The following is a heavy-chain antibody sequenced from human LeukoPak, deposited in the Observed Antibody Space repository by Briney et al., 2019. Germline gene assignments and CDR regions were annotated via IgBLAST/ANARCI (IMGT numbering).Heavy chain of an antibody. CDR3: AGGSYKRALYAFDI. V-gene: IGHV3-23*01. CDR1: GFTFSSYA. J-gene: IGHJ3*02. Sequence: GGSLRLSCAASGFTFSSYAMSWVRQAPGKGLEWVSAISGSSGSTYYADSVKGRFTISRDNSKSTLYLQMNSLRAEDTAVYYCAGGSYKRALYAFDIWGQGTMVTVSS. CDR2: ISGSSGST. D-gene: IGHD1-26*01.